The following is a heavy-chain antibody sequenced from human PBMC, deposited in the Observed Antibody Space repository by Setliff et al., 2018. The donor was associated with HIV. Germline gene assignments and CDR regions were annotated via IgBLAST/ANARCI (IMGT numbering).Heavy chain of an antibody. CDR1: GYSLTDLS. D-gene: IGHD3-22*01. V-gene: IGHV1-24*01. Sequence: ASVKVSCKVPGYSLTDLSIHWVRQAPGKGLEWMGGFDPEDGETVYAQKLQGRVTMTEDTSTDTAYMELSSLRSEDKAMYYCATIRAYYYDSSGQEYFQYWGHGTLVTVSS. CDR2: FDPEDGET. CDR3: ATIRAYYYDSSGQEYFQY. J-gene: IGHJ1*01.